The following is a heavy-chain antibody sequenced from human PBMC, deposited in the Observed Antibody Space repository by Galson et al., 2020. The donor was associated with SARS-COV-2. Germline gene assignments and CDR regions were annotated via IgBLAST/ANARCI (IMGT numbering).Heavy chain of an antibody. CDR3: ARGDMGNDYFDY. Sequence: GGSLRLSCVVSGFTFSSYWMHWVRQAPGKGLVWVSRIYSEGSSTSYADSVKGRFTISGDNAKNTLYLQMNSLRAEDTAVYYCARGDMGNDYFDYWGQGTLVTVSS. CDR1: GFTFSSYW. V-gene: IGHV3-74*01. D-gene: IGHD7-27*01. J-gene: IGHJ4*02. CDR2: IYSEGSST.